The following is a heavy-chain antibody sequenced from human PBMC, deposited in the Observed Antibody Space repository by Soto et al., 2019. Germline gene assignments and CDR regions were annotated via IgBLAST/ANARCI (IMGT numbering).Heavy chain of an antibody. CDR2: IYYSGST. V-gene: IGHV4-31*03. D-gene: IGHD3-3*01. Sequence: SETLSLTCTVSGGSISSGGYYWSWIRQHPGKGLEWIGYIYYSGSTYYNPSLKSRVTISVDTSKNQSSLKLSSVTAADTAVYYCARVRFLEWFFLVYFDYWGQGTLVTVSS. CDR1: GGSISSGGYY. J-gene: IGHJ4*02. CDR3: ARVRFLEWFFLVYFDY.